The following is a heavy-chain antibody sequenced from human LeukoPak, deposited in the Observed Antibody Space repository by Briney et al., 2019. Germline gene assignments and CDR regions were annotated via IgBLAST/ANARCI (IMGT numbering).Heavy chain of an antibody. CDR1: EYTFTGYY. V-gene: IGHV1-2*02. Sequence: ASVKVSCKASEYTFTGYYMHWVRQAPGQGLEWMGWINPNSGGTNYAQKFQGRVTMTRDTCISTAYMELSRLRSDDTAVYYCASPQWLGLDAFDIWGQGTMVTVSS. CDR2: INPNSGGT. CDR3: ASPQWLGLDAFDI. D-gene: IGHD6-19*01. J-gene: IGHJ3*02.